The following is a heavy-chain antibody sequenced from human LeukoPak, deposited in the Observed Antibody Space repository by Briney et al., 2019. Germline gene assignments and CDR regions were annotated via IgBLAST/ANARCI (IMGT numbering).Heavy chain of an antibody. CDR3: ARRGSAAAGTGFDP. Sequence: PSETLSLTCTVSGDSVSSNEYYWGWIRQPPGKGLEWIGYIYYSGSTNYNPSLKSRVTISVDTSKNQFSLKLSSVTAADTAVYYCARRGSAAAGTGFDPWGQGTLVTVSS. CDR2: IYYSGST. D-gene: IGHD6-13*01. V-gene: IGHV4-61*05. J-gene: IGHJ5*02. CDR1: GDSVSSNEYY.